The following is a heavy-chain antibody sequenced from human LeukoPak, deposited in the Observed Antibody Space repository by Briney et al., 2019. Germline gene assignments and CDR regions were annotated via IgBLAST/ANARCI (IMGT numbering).Heavy chain of an antibody. CDR3: AKSRRMVRGALDY. CDR1: GFTFSSYG. J-gene: IGHJ4*02. Sequence: GGSLRLSCAASGFTFSSYGMHWVRQAPGKGLEWVAVISYDGSNKYYADSVKGRFTISRDNSKNTLYLQMNSLRAEDTAVYYCAKSRRMVRGALDYWGQGTLVTVSS. D-gene: IGHD3-10*01. CDR2: ISYDGSNK. V-gene: IGHV3-30*18.